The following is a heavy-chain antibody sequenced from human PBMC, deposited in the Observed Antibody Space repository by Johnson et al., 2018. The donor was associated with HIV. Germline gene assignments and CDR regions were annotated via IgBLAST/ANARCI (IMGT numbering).Heavy chain of an antibody. J-gene: IGHJ3*02. CDR2: ISSSGSTI. CDR1: GFMFSDYY. CDR3: ARGISSWYGVFDAFDI. Sequence: QVQLVESGGGLVQPGGSLRLSCAASGFMFSDYYMSWIRQAPGKGLEWVSYISSSGSTIYYDASVRGRFTISRDNAKNSLYLLMNSLRAEDTAVYYSARGISSWYGVFDAFDIWGQGTMVTVSS. D-gene: IGHD6-13*01. V-gene: IGHV3-11*04.